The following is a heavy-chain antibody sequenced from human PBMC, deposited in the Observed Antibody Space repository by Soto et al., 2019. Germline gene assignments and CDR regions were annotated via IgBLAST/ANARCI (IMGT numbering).Heavy chain of an antibody. D-gene: IGHD2-15*01. CDR3: ARTQGYCSGGSCYDYFDY. Sequence: SETLSLTCTVSGGSISSYYWSWIRQPPGKGLEWIGYIYYSGSTNYNPSLKSRVTISVDTSKNQFSLKLSSVTAADTAVYYCARTQGYCSGGSCYDYFDYWSQGTLVTVSS. V-gene: IGHV4-59*01. CDR1: GGSISSYY. J-gene: IGHJ4*02. CDR2: IYYSGST.